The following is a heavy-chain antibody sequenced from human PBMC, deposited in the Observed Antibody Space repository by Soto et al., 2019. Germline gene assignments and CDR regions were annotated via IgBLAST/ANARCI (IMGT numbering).Heavy chain of an antibody. CDR1: GASIRSTDYY. V-gene: IGHV4-30-4*01. CDR3: VRTAREGAVAPHWFDR. Sequence: SETLSLTCTVSGASIRSTDYYWSWIRQAPGKGLEWIGYAYYTGSTYYNPSLMSRLTISVDTSKNQFSLKLTSVTAAETAVYYCVRTAREGAVAPHWFDRWGQGTQVTVSS. J-gene: IGHJ5*02. CDR2: AYYTGST. D-gene: IGHD2-21*02.